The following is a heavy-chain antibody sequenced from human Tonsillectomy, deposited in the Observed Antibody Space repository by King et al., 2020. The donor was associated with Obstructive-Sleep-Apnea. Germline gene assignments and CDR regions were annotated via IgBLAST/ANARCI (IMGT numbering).Heavy chain of an antibody. Sequence: VQLVESGGGVVQPGRSLRLSCTASGFAFNLYAIHWVHQAPGKGLEWVAVISFDGTDKYYAGSAKGRFTVSRDNSKNEVSLQMNSLTSEDTGIYYCARDFITSSAYDLAYYYYGADVWGRGTTVIVSS. CDR3: ARDFITSSAYDLAYYYYGADV. J-gene: IGHJ6*02. CDR2: ISFDGTDK. CDR1: GFAFNLYA. V-gene: IGHV3-30*03. D-gene: IGHD5-12*01.